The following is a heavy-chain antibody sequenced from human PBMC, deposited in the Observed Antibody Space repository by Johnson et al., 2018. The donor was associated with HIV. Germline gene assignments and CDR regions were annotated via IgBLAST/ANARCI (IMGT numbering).Heavy chain of an antibody. D-gene: IGHD6-13*01. J-gene: IGHJ3*01. CDR1: GFTFSSYW. V-gene: IGHV3-48*04. CDR2: LSSSGSTI. CDR3: ARGADPGIAAALV. Sequence: VQLVESGGGVVQPGGSLRLSCAASGFTFSSYWMSWVRQAPGKGLEWVSYLSSSGSTIYSADSVKGRFTIARDNAKNSLYLQRNSLRAEDTAVYYWARGADPGIAAALVWGQGTMVTVSS.